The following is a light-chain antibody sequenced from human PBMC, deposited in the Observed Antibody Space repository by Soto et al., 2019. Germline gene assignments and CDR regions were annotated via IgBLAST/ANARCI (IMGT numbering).Light chain of an antibody. CDR3: SSDARNYNYV. V-gene: IGLV2-8*01. CDR1: SSDVGAYDH. Sequence: QSALTQPPSASGSPGQSVTIPCTGTSSDVGAYDHVSWYQQHPGKAPKLIIYEVTKRPAGVPDRFSGSKSGNTASLTVSGLQAEDEADYYCSSDARNYNYVFGTGTKLTVL. J-gene: IGLJ1*01. CDR2: EVT.